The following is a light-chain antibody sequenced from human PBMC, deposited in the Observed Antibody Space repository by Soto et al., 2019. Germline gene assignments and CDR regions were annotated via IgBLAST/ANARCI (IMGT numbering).Light chain of an antibody. J-gene: IGLJ2*01. CDR3: SSLVGSSALRVA. CDR2: DVS. V-gene: IGLV2-14*03. CDR1: SSDVGAYNF. Sequence: QSALTQPASLSGSPGQSITISCTGSSSDVGAYNFVSWYQQHPGKAPKLMIYDVSNRPSGVSNRFSGSKSGNTASLTISGLQAEDEADAYCSSLVGSSALRVAFGGGTKLTVL.